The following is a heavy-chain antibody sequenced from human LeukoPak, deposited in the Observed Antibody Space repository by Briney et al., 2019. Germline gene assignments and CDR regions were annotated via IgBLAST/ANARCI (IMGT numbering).Heavy chain of an antibody. V-gene: IGHV4-59*08. CDR1: GGSISSYY. Sequence: SETLPLTCTVSGGSISSYYWSWLRQPPGKGLEWIGYIYYSGSTNYNPSLKSRVTISVDTSKNQFSLKLSSVTAADTAVYYCARQERGELTFDYWGQGTLVTVSS. CDR2: IYYSGST. J-gene: IGHJ4*02. CDR3: ARQERGELTFDY. D-gene: IGHD1-26*01.